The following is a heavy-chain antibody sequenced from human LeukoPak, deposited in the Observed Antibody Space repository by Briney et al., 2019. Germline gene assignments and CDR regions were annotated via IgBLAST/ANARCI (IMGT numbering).Heavy chain of an antibody. J-gene: IGHJ4*02. CDR3: ARGSSSGYYPIDF. Sequence: SETLSLTCAFYGEPFSDYYWSWIRQPPGKGLEWIGEINHTGRTNYNPSLKSRPTISMDTSKNQFSLQLSSVTAADTAVYYCARGSSSGYYPIDFWGQGTLVTVSS. D-gene: IGHD3-22*01. V-gene: IGHV4-34*01. CDR1: GEPFSDYY. CDR2: INHTGRT.